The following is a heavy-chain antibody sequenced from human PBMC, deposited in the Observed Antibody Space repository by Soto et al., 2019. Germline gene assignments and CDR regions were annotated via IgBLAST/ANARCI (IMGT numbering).Heavy chain of an antibody. V-gene: IGHV3-23*01. CDR3: AMRNSSSWYYFDC. CDR2: IRGSGGST. Sequence: GGSLRLSCAASGFTFSSYAMSWVRQAPGKGLEWVSAIRGSGGSTYYADSVKGRFTISRDNSKNTLYLQMNSLRAEDTAVYYCAMRNSSSWYYFDCWGQGTLVTVSS. CDR1: GFTFSSYA. D-gene: IGHD6-13*01. J-gene: IGHJ4*02.